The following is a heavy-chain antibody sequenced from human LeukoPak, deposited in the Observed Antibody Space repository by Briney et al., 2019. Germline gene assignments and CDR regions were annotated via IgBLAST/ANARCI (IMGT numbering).Heavy chain of an antibody. Sequence: PGGSLRLSCAASGFTFSSYAMSWVRQAPGKGLEWVSAISGSGGSTYYADSVKGRSTISRDNSKNTLYLQMNSLKTEDTAVYYCTTWFGEGLDYWGQGTLVTVSS. CDR2: ISGSGGST. D-gene: IGHD3-10*01. CDR3: TTWFGEGLDY. CDR1: GFTFSSYA. V-gene: IGHV3-23*01. J-gene: IGHJ4*02.